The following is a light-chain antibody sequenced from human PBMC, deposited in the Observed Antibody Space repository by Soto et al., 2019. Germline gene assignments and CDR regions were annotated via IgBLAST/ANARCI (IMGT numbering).Light chain of an antibody. V-gene: IGKV1-6*02. J-gene: IGKJ5*01. CDR3: QQYYSYPIT. Sequence: AIQLTQSPSSLSASVGDIVTITCLASQDIRNNLGWYQQKPGRAPKLLIFTASGLQSGVPSRFSGRGSGTDFTLTISSLQPEDFATYYCQQYYSYPITCGQGTRREIK. CDR2: TAS. CDR1: QDIRNN.